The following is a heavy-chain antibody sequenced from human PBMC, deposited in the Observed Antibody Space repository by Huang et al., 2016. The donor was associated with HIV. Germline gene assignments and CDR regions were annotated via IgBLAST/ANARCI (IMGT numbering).Heavy chain of an antibody. V-gene: IGHV1-18*04. CDR1: GDTFLRYD. Sequence: QVRLVQSGAEVKKPGASLKVSCKADGDTFLRYDISWVRQAPGQGLGWVGSIRLEFGETSDAKRFQGRLTMTRDTSTGTAYMELRGLGADDTAVYYCARDREFSSGWGWAGYYLDYWGQGTPVLVSS. CDR3: ARDREFSSGWGWAGYYLDY. CDR2: IRLEFGET. D-gene: IGHD6-19*01. J-gene: IGHJ4*02.